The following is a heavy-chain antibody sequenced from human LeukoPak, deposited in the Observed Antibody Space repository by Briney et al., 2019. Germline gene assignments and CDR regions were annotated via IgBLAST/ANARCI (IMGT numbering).Heavy chain of an antibody. Sequence: ASVKVSCKAFGYTFTSNYMHWVRQAPGQGLEWMGIINPSGGSTSYAQKFQGRVTMTRDMSTSTVYMELSSLRSEDTAVYYCAREREGSGYGIAAAGTFDYWGQGTLVTVSS. J-gene: IGHJ4*02. D-gene: IGHD6-13*01. V-gene: IGHV1-46*01. CDR1: GYTFTSNY. CDR2: INPSGGST. CDR3: AREREGSGYGIAAAGTFDY.